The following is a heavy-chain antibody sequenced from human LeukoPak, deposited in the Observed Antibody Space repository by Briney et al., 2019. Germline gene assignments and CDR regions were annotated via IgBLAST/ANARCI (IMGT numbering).Heavy chain of an antibody. Sequence: ASVKVSCQASGYTFTSYYMHWVRQAPGQGLEWMGLINPSGGSTSYVQKFQGRVTMTRDTSTSTVYMELSSLRSEDTAVYYCARPRYDFWSGYSYMDVWGKGTTVTVSS. CDR1: GYTFTSYY. V-gene: IGHV1-46*01. CDR3: ARPRYDFWSGYSYMDV. J-gene: IGHJ6*03. D-gene: IGHD3-3*01. CDR2: INPSGGST.